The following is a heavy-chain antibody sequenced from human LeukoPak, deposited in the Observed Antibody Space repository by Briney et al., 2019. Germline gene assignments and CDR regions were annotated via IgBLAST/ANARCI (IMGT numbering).Heavy chain of an antibody. CDR3: ARGSRLLWFGELLDWFDY. J-gene: IGHJ4*02. CDR1: GFTFSSYW. V-gene: IGHV3-7*01. D-gene: IGHD3-10*01. CDR2: IKQDGSEK. Sequence: GGSLRLSCAASGFTFSSYWMSWVRQAPGKGLEGVANIKQDGSEKYYVDPVKGRFTISRDNAKNSLYLQMNSLRAEDTAVYYCARGSRLLWFGELLDWFDYWGQGTLVTVSS.